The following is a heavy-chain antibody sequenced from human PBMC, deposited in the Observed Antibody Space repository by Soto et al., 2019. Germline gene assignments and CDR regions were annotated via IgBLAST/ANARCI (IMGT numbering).Heavy chain of an antibody. J-gene: IGHJ4*02. V-gene: IGHV3-23*01. Sequence: EVQLLESGGGLVQPGGSLRLSCAASGFTFSSYAMSWVRQAPGKGLEWVSAISGSGGSTYYADSVKGRFTISRDNSKNPLYLQMNSLRAEDTAVYYCANVLLWFGELFDFDYWGQGTLVTVSS. CDR1: GFTFSSYA. CDR3: ANVLLWFGELFDFDY. CDR2: ISGSGGST. D-gene: IGHD3-10*01.